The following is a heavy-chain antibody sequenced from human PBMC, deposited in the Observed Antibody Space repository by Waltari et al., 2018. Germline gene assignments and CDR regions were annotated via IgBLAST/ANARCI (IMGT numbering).Heavy chain of an antibody. CDR1: GYGFTGHY. J-gene: IGHJ5*02. Sequence: QVQLVQSGAEVTKPGAPVKVSCKASGYGFTGHYLHWLRQAPGQGLEWMGRISPDSGVTKYAQTFQGRVTMTRDTSTNTAYMELNSLTSDDTAVYYCARGRNDLSAFFDPWGQGTLVAVSS. CDR3: ARGRNDLSAFFDP. CDR2: ISPDSGVT. V-gene: IGHV1-2*06. D-gene: IGHD2-21*02.